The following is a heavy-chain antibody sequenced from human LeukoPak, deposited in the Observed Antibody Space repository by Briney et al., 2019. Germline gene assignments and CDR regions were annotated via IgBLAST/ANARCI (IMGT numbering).Heavy chain of an antibody. CDR3: TRENPSVAAEEHGYYGLDV. D-gene: IGHD6-19*01. J-gene: IGHJ6*02. Sequence: GASVKVSCKASGGTFSSYTFSWVRQAPGQGLEWMGRVIPILNIATYAHKFQGRVTITADKSTSTAYMDLNSLKTEDTAVYYCTRENPSVAAEEHGYYGLDVWGQGTTVTVSS. CDR1: GGTFSSYT. CDR2: VIPILNIA. V-gene: IGHV1-69*04.